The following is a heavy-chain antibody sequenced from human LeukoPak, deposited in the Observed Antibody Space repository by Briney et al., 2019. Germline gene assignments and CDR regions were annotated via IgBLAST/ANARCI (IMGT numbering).Heavy chain of an antibody. J-gene: IGHJ4*02. Sequence: SETLSLTCAVSGYSISSGYYWGWIRQPPGKGLEWIGSIYRSGSTYYNPSLKSRVTISVDTSKNQFSLKLSSVTAADTAVYYCARDPSEYSSSSITFDYWGQGTLVTVSS. CDR1: GYSISSGYY. CDR3: ARDPSEYSSSSITFDY. CDR2: IYRSGST. V-gene: IGHV4-38-2*02. D-gene: IGHD6-6*01.